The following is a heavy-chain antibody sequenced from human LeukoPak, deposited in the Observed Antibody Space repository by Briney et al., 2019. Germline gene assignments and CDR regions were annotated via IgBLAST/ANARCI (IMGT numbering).Heavy chain of an antibody. D-gene: IGHD6-19*01. V-gene: IGHV3-30*03. CDR1: GFTFSSYG. J-gene: IGHJ4*01. CDR2: ISYDGSNK. Sequence: AGGSLRLSCAASGFTFSSYGMHWVRQAPGKGLEWVAVISYDGSNKYYADSVKGRFTISRDNSKNTLYLQMNSLRAEDTAVYYCARDFARIAVAGSIDYWGQGTLVTVSS. CDR3: ARDFARIAVAGSIDY.